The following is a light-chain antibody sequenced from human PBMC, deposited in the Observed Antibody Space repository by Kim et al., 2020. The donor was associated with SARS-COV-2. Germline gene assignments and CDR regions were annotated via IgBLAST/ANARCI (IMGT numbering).Light chain of an antibody. V-gene: IGLV1-40*01. J-gene: IGLJ3*02. CDR1: SSNIGADDD. CDR3: QSYDKSLSGWV. Sequence: QSGTTTCTGSSSNIGADDDVQWYQQFPQAAPRLRIIAHNNRPSGVPDRFSGSKAGTSASLAITGIQAEDEADYYCQSYDKSLSGWVFGGGTQLTVL. CDR2: AHN.